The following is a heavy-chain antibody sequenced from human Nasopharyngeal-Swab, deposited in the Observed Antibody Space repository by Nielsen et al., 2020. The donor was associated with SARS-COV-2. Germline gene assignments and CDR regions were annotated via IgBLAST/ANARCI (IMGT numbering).Heavy chain of an antibody. CDR3: AKHAAYTNSLHHFDY. D-gene: IGHD5-18*01. J-gene: IGHJ4*02. Sequence: GESLKISCAASGFTLSNYWTHWFCQAPGKGLAWVALINSDGSTTSYADSVKGRFTISRDDGKNTLYLEMNSLRAEDTAIYYCAKHAAYTNSLHHFDYWGQGTLVTVSS. V-gene: IGHV3-74*01. CDR2: INSDGSTT. CDR1: GFTLSNYW.